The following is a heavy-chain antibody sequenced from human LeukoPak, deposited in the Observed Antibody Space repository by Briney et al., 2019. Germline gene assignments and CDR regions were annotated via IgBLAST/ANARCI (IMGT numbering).Heavy chain of an antibody. D-gene: IGHD3-9*01. Sequence: RGASVKVSCKASGGTFSSYAISWVRQAPGQGLEWMGGIIPIFGTANYAQKFQGRVTITADESTSTAYMELSSLRSEDTAVYYCARDVPSGYDILTGFFDYWGQGTLVTVSS. CDR1: GGTFSSYA. V-gene: IGHV1-69*13. CDR2: IIPIFGTA. J-gene: IGHJ4*02. CDR3: ARDVPSGYDILTGFFDY.